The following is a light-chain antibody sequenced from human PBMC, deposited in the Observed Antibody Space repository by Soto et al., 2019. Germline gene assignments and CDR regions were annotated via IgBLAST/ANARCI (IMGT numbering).Light chain of an antibody. J-gene: IGKJ1*01. CDR1: QSVSSR. CDR3: RQYGYSPKT. CDR2: GAS. V-gene: IGKV3-15*01. Sequence: EIVMTQSPATLSVSPGERVTLSCRASQSVSSRLAWYQQKPGQSPRLLIYGASTRATGIPARFSGSGSGTEFTLTISSLQSEDFGVYYCRQYGYSPKTFGQGTKVDIK.